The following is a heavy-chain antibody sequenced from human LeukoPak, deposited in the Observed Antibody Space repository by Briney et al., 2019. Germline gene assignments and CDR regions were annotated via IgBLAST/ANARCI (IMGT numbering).Heavy chain of an antibody. J-gene: IGHJ4*02. V-gene: IGHV1-8*01. D-gene: IGHD4-17*01. CDR1: GYTFTSYE. CDR2: LNPNSGNT. Sequence: ASVKVSCKASGYTFTSYEINWVRQATGQGLEWMGWLNPNSGNTGYAQKFQGRATMTRNTSISTAYMELSSLRSEDTAVYYCARGLIHDYGDFGYWGQGTLVTVSS. CDR3: ARGLIHDYGDFGY.